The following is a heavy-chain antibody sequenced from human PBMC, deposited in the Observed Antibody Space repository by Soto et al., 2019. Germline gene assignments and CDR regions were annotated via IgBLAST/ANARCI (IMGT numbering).Heavy chain of an antibody. CDR3: ARHSPSSGYYPYYFDY. Sequence: SETLSLTCTVSGGSISSSSYYWGWIRQPPGKGLEWIGSIYHSGSTYYNPSLKSRVTISVDTSKNQFSLKLSSVTAADTAVYYCARHSPSSGYYPYYFDYWGQGTLVTVSS. V-gene: IGHV4-39*01. CDR2: IYHSGST. J-gene: IGHJ4*02. CDR1: GGSISSSSYY. D-gene: IGHD3-22*01.